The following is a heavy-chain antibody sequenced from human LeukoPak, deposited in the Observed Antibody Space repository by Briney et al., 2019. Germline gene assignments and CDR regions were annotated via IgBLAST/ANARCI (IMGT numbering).Heavy chain of an antibody. D-gene: IGHD6-13*01. CDR1: GGTFSSYA. CDR3: AVQRYSSSWYSYLHYYYYYMDV. V-gene: IGHV1-69*06. Sequence: SVKVSCKASGGTFSSYAISWVRQAPGQGLEWMGGIIPIFGTANYAQKFQGRVTITADKSTSTAYMELSSLRSEDTAVYYCAVQRYSSSWYSYLHYYYYYMDVWGKGTTVTVSS. CDR2: IIPIFGTA. J-gene: IGHJ6*03.